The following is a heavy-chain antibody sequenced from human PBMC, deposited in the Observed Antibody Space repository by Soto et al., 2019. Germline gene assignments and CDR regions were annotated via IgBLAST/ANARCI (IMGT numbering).Heavy chain of an antibody. J-gene: IGHJ6*02. CDR1: GGSISSYY. V-gene: IGHV4-59*05. Sequence: PSETLSLTCTVSGGSISSYYWSWIRQPPGKGLEWIGSIYYSGSTYYNPSLKSRVTISVDTSKNQFSLKLSSVTAADTAVYYCARQLQRGYYYGMDVWGQGTTVTVSS. D-gene: IGHD2-2*01. CDR2: IYYSGST. CDR3: ARQLQRGYYYGMDV.